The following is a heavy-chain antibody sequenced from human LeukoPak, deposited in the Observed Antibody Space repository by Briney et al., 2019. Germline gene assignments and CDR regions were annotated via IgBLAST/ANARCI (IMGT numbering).Heavy chain of an antibody. V-gene: IGHV1-46*01. CDR1: GGTFSSYA. D-gene: IGHD2-2*01. CDR2: INPSIGNT. J-gene: IGHJ6*02. Sequence: EASVKVSCKASGGTFSSYAISWVRQAPGQGLEWMGIINPSIGNTSYAQNFQGRATMTRDTSTNTLYMELSSLRSEDTAVYYCARSNIVVVPAPPAVYYYYGMDVWGQGTTVTVSS. CDR3: ARSNIVVVPAPPAVYYYYGMDV.